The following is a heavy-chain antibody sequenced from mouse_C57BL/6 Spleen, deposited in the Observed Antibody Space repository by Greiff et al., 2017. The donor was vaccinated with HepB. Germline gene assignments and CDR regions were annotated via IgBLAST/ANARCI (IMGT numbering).Heavy chain of an antibody. V-gene: IGHV1-85*01. CDR2: IYPRDGST. Sequence: VKLVESGPELVKPGASVKLSCKASGYTFTSYDINWVKQRPGQGLEWIGWIYPRDGSTKYNEKCKGKATLTVDTSSSTAYMELHSLTSEDSAVYFCARSPTVVAPDYWGQGTTLTVSS. CDR1: GYTFTSYD. J-gene: IGHJ2*01. CDR3: ARSPTVVAPDY. D-gene: IGHD1-1*01.